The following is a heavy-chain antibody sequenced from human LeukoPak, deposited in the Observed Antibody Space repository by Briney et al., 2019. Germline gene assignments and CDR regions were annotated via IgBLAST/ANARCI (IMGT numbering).Heavy chain of an antibody. J-gene: IGHJ3*02. CDR2: ISGSGGST. Sequence: GGSLRLSCAASGFTVSSNYMSWVRQAPGKGLEWVSVISGSGGSTYYADSVKGRFTISRDNSKNTLYLQMNSLRAEDTAVYYCAIPRVGANSKGAFDIWGQGTMVTVSS. D-gene: IGHD1-26*01. CDR1: GFTVSSNY. V-gene: IGHV3-23*01. CDR3: AIPRVGANSKGAFDI.